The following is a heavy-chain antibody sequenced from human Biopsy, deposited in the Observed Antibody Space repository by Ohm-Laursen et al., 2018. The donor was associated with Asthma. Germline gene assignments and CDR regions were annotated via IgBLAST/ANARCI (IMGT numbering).Heavy chain of an antibody. CDR1: GGTFSSYA. V-gene: IGHV1-69*13. CDR3: ARDPHNSYLASLRTKFNYYYYGMDV. CDR2: IIPIFGTA. J-gene: IGHJ6*02. Sequence: SVKVSCKASGGTFSSYAISWVRQAPGQGLEWMGGIIPIFGTANYAQKFQGRVTITADESTSTSYMELSSLRSEDTAVYYCARDPHNSYLASLRTKFNYYYYGMDVWGQGTTVTVSS. D-gene: IGHD1-7*01.